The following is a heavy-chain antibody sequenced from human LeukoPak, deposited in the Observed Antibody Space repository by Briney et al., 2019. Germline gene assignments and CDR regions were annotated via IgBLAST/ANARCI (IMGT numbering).Heavy chain of an antibody. CDR1: GFTVSTNY. Sequence: GGSLRLSCAASGFTVSTNYMTWVRQAPGKGLEWVSIIFSGGATYYADSVKGRFTISKDISRNTLSVQMNSLRVEDTAVYYCATGGGYYYDHWGQGTLVTVAS. CDR3: ATGGGYYYDH. V-gene: IGHV3-53*01. D-gene: IGHD3-3*01. CDR2: IFSGGAT. J-gene: IGHJ4*02.